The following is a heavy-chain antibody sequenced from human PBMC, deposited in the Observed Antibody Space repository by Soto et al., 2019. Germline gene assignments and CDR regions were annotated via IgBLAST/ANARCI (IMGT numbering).Heavy chain of an antibody. Sequence: EVQLLESGGGLVQPGGSLRLSCAASGFTFSSYAMSWVRQAPGKGLEWVSAISGSGGSTYYADSVKGRFTISRDNSKNTLYLQMNSLRAEDTAVYYCGTVVHYDILTGYYDYWGQGTLVTVSS. CDR3: GTVVHYDILTGYYDY. V-gene: IGHV3-23*01. J-gene: IGHJ4*02. CDR2: ISGSGGST. CDR1: GFTFSSYA. D-gene: IGHD3-9*01.